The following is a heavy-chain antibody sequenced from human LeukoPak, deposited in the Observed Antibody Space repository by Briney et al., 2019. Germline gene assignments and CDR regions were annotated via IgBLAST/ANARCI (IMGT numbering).Heavy chain of an antibody. CDR2: INHSGST. J-gene: IGHJ4*02. CDR3: ARGGGYRAARY. V-gene: IGHV4-34*01. D-gene: IGHD5-24*01. Sequence: SETLSLTCAVYGGSFSGYYWSWIRRPPGKGLEWIGEINHSGSTNYNPSLKSRVTISVDTSKNQFSLKLSSVTAADTAVYYCARGGGYRAARYWGQGTLVTVSS. CDR1: GGSFSGYY.